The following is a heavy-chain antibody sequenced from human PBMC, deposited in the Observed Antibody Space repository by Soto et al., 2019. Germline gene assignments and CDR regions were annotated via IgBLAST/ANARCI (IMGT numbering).Heavy chain of an antibody. CDR2: ISYDGSNK. CDR1: GFTFSSYA. V-gene: IGHV3-30-3*01. J-gene: IGHJ4*02. Sequence: QVQLVESGGGVVQPGRSLRLSCAASGFTFSSYAMXXXXXXXXXXXXXXXVISYDGSNKYYADSVKGRFTISRDNXXXXXXXXXXXXXXXXXXXXXXXXXXXXXXXXXXXYFDYWGQGTLVTVSS. CDR3: XXXXXXXXXXXXXYFDY.